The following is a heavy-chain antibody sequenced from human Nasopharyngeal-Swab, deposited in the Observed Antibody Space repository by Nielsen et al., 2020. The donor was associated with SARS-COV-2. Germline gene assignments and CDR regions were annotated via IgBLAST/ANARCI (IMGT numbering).Heavy chain of an antibody. CDR3: ARDTRGGARDTRSGNFNPYFDY. CDR1: GFTFSTYE. V-gene: IGHV3-48*03. Sequence: LSLTCAASGFTFSTYEMNWVRQAQGKGLEWVSYVSSDATTNHYADSVKGRFIISRDNAKNSLYLHMHSLRGEDTAVYYCARDTRGGARDTRSGNFNPYFDYWGQGTLVTVSS. J-gene: IGHJ4*02. CDR2: VSSDATTN. D-gene: IGHD2-15*01.